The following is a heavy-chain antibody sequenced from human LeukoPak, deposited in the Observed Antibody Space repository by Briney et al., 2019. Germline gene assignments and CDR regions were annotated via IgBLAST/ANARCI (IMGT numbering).Heavy chain of an antibody. CDR3: ARGTEYYDILTGYYRGLLDY. CDR2: INHSGST. V-gene: IGHV4-34*01. CDR1: GGSFSGYY. Sequence: SETLSLTCAVYGGSFSGYYWSWIRQPPGKGLEWIGEINHSGSTNYNPSLKSRVTISVDTSKNQFSLKLSSVTAADTAVYYCARGTEYYDILTGYYRGLLDYWGQGTLVTVSS. D-gene: IGHD3-9*01. J-gene: IGHJ4*02.